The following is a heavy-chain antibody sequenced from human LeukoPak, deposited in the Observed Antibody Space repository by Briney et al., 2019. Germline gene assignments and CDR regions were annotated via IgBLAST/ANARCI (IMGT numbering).Heavy chain of an antibody. CDR3: AKRLLYDLYFDY. CDR1: GFTFSSYG. CDR2: IRYDGSNK. Sequence: PGGSLRLSCAASGFTFSSYGMHWVRQAPGKGLEWVAFIRYDGSNKYYADSVKGRFTISRDNSKNTLYLQMNSLRAEDTAVYYCAKRLLYDLYFDYWGQGTLVTVSS. D-gene: IGHD5/OR15-5a*01. V-gene: IGHV3-30*02. J-gene: IGHJ4*02.